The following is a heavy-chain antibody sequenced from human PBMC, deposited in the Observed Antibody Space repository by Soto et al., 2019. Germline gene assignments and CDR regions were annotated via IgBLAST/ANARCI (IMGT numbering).Heavy chain of an antibody. CDR2: IIPIFGTA. CDR1: GGTFSSYA. CDR3: ARDQVPVATIPRRHYYGMDV. J-gene: IGHJ6*02. V-gene: IGHV1-69*13. D-gene: IGHD5-12*01. Sequence: PVKVSCKASGGTFSSYAISWVRQAPGQGLEWMGGIIPIFGTANYAQKFQGRVTITADESTSTDYMELRRMRSEDTAVYYCARDQVPVATIPRRHYYGMDVWVQGTTVTVS.